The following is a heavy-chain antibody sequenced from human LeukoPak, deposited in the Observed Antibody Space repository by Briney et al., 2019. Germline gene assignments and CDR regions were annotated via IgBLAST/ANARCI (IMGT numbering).Heavy chain of an antibody. CDR1: GFTFSNYA. CDR2: ISYDGRNK. D-gene: IGHD3-22*01. CDR3: ASPAYYYYDSSGYYPGDDY. Sequence: PGGSLRLSCAASGFTFSNYAMHWVRQAPGKGLEWMSVISYDGRNKYFADSVKGRFTLSRDNSKNTLYLQMNSLRAEDTAVYYCASPAYYYYDSSGYYPGDDYWGQGTLVTVSS. J-gene: IGHJ4*02. V-gene: IGHV3-30*04.